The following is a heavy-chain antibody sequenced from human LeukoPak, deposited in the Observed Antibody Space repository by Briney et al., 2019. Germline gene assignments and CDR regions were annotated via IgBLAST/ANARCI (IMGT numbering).Heavy chain of an antibody. CDR1: GFTFSSYG. CDR3: AKDIYLGARPKGFDY. D-gene: IGHD1-26*01. Sequence: GGSLRLSCAASGFTFSSYGMHWVRQAPGKGLEWVSGISWNSGSIGYADSVKGRFTISRDNAKNSLYLQMNSLRAEDTALYYCAKDIYLGARPKGFDYWGQGTLVTVSS. V-gene: IGHV3-9*01. CDR2: ISWNSGSI. J-gene: IGHJ4*02.